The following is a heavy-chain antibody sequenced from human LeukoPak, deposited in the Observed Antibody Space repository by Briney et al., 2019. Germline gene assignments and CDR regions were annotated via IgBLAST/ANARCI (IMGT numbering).Heavy chain of an antibody. CDR3: AKYSGSYYYPPNWDS. V-gene: IGHV3-23*01. J-gene: IGHJ4*02. CDR1: GFTFSSYA. Sequence: GGSLRLSCAASGFTFSSYAMSWVRQAPGEGLEWVSAISGSGGSTYYADSVKGRFTLSRDYPKNTLYLQMNSLRAEDTAVYFCAKYSGSYYYPPNWDSWGQGTLVTVSS. D-gene: IGHD1-26*01. CDR2: ISGSGGST.